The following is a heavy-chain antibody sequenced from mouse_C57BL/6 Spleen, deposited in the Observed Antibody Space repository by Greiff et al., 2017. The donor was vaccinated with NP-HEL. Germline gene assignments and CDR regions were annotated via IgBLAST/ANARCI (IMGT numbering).Heavy chain of an antibody. J-gene: IGHJ2*01. D-gene: IGHD1-1*02. CDR1: GYSITSDY. CDR2: ISYCGST. CDR3: ARYMVYYYFGY. Sequence: EVQVVESGPGLAKPSQTLSLTCSVTGYSITSDYWNWIRKFPGNKLEYMGYISYCGSTYYNPSLISRISITRDTSKNQYYLQLNSVTTDNTATYDCARYMVYYYFGYWGQGTPLTVSS. V-gene: IGHV3-8*01.